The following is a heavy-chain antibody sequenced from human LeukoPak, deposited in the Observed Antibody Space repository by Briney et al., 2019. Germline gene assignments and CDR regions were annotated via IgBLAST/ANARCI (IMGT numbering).Heavy chain of an antibody. CDR2: INHSGST. Sequence: PSETLSLTCAVYGGSFSGYYWSWIRQPPGKGLEWIGEINHSGSTNYNPSLKSRVTISVDTSKNQFSLKLSSVTAADTAVYYCARARSCTSCYPLPKFAYFDIWGQGTMVTVSS. CDR3: ARARSCTSCYPLPKFAYFDI. D-gene: IGHD2-2*01. V-gene: IGHV4-34*01. J-gene: IGHJ3*02. CDR1: GGSFSGYY.